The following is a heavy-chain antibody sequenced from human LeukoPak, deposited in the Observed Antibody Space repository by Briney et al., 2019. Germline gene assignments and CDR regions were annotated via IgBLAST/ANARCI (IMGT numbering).Heavy chain of an antibody. CDR3: ARILDSAWGELGY. V-gene: IGHV3-30*02. CDR1: GFQFSTYC. CDR2: IRSDGSNK. J-gene: IGHJ4*02. Sequence: AGSLRLSCAASGFQFSTYCMHWVRQAPGKGLEWMAFIRSDGSNKYYADSVKGRFTISRDNSKNTLYLQMNSLRAGDTAVYYCARILDSAWGELGYWGQGTLVTVSS. D-gene: IGHD6-19*01.